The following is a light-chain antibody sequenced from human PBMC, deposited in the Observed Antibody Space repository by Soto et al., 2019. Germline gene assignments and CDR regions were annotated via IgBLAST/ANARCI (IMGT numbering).Light chain of an antibody. Sequence: QSLLTQPPSVSGAPGQRVTISCTGSSSNIGAGYDVHWYQQLPGTAPTVLIYGNINRPSGVPDRFSASKSGTSASLAITGLQAEDEADYYCQSYDNNPVVFGGGTKLTV. CDR3: QSYDNNPVV. J-gene: IGLJ2*01. V-gene: IGLV1-40*01. CDR2: GNI. CDR1: SSNIGAGYD.